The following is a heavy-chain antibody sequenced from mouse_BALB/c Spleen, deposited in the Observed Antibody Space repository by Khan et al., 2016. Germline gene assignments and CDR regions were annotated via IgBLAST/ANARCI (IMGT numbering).Heavy chain of an antibody. J-gene: IGHJ2*01. V-gene: IGHV5-17*02. D-gene: IGHD2-14*01. CDR3: ARDRYDY. CDR1: GFTFSSFG. Sequence: EVELVESGGGLVQPGGSRKLSCAASGFTFSSFGMHWVRQAPEKGLEWVAYISSDSSTKYYADTVKGRFTISRDNPKNTLFLQMTSLRSEDTAIFYCARDRYDYWDQGTTLTVSS. CDR2: ISSDSSTK.